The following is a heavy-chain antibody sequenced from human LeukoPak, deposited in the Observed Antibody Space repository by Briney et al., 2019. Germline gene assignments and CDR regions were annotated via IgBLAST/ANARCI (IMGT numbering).Heavy chain of an antibody. Sequence: GGSLRLSCAASAFTFSDYSMNWVHQAPGKGLEWISYIDTSSSTMYYADSVKGRFTISRDNAKNSLYLQMNSLRAEDTAVYYCARRMGRDGYNPNWFDPWGQGTLVTVSS. J-gene: IGHJ5*02. CDR1: AFTFSDYS. V-gene: IGHV3-48*04. CDR3: ARRMGRDGYNPNWFDP. D-gene: IGHD5-24*01. CDR2: IDTSSSTM.